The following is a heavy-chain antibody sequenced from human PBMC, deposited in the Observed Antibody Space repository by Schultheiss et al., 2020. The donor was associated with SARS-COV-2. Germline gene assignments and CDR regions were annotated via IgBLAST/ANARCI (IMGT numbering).Heavy chain of an antibody. CDR3: ARDGGPIPIFDY. CDR1: GFTFSNYE. D-gene: IGHD3-16*01. CDR2: ISSSGSAI. J-gene: IGHJ4*02. V-gene: IGHV3-48*03. Sequence: GGSLRLSCAASGFTFSNYEMNWVRQAPGKGLEWVSYISSSGSAIYYADSVKGRFTISRDNAKNSLFLQMNSLRAEDTAVYYCARDGGPIPIFDYWGQGTLVAVSS.